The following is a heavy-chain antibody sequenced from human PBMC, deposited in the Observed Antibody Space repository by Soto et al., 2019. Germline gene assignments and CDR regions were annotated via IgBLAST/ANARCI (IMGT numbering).Heavy chain of an antibody. CDR3: AKDSSRGYQLLSK. V-gene: IGHV3-30*18. D-gene: IGHD2-2*01. Sequence: GGSLRLSCAASGFTFSSYGMHWVRQAPGKGLEWVAVISYDGSNKYYADSVKGRFTISRDNSKDTLYLQMNSLRAEDTAVYYCAKDSSRGYQLLSKWGQGTLVTVSS. J-gene: IGHJ4*02. CDR2: ISYDGSNK. CDR1: GFTFSSYG.